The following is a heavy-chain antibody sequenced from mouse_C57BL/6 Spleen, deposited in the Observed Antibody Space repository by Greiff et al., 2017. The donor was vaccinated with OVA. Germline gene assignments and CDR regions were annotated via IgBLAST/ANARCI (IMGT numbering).Heavy chain of an antibody. V-gene: IGHV14-2*01. CDR2: IDPEDGET. CDR1: GFNIKDYY. D-gene: IGHD1-1*01. J-gene: IGHJ4*01. Sequence: EVKLQESGAELVKPGASVKLSCTASGFNIKDYYMHWVKQRTEQGLEWIGRIDPEDGETKYAPKFQGKATITADTSSNTAYLQLSSLTSEDTAVYYCARSITTVVATRDYYAMDYWGQGTSVTVSS. CDR3: ARSITTVVATRDYYAMDY.